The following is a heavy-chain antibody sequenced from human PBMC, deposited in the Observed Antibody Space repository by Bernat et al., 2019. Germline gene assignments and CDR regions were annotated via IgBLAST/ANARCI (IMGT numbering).Heavy chain of an antibody. Sequence: QVQLQESGPGLVKPSQTLSLTCTVSGGSISSGGYYWGWIRQPPGKGLEWIGSIYYAAYTYYSSALKSRVTISIDTSKNQFFLKLSSVTAADTAVYYCARPISSNRHDAFDIWGQGTTVTVSS. CDR1: GGSISSGGYY. CDR2: IYYAAYT. D-gene: IGHD6-13*01. CDR3: ARPISSNRHDAFDI. V-gene: IGHV4-39*07. J-gene: IGHJ3*02.